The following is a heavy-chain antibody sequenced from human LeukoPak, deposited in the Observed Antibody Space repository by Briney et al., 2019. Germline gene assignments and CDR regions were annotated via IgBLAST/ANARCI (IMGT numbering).Heavy chain of an antibody. CDR3: AKNPYEYYFDY. Sequence: ASVKVSCKASGYTLTGYYMHWVRLAPGQGLEWMGCINPSSGGTNYAKKFQGSVTMTRDTSISTAYMELSRPRSDDTAVYYCAKNPYEYYFDYWGQGTLVTVSS. J-gene: IGHJ4*02. CDR1: GYTLTGYY. CDR2: INPSSGGT. V-gene: IGHV1-2*02. D-gene: IGHD5-12*01.